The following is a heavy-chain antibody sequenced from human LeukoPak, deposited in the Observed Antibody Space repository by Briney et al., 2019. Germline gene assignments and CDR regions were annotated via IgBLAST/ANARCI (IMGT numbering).Heavy chain of an antibody. CDR3: ASGMVRGNYYYGMDV. D-gene: IGHD3-10*01. CDR2: ISAYNGNT. Sequence: ASVTVSCKASGYTFTSYGISWVRQAPGQGLEWMGWISAYNGNTNYAQKLQGRVTMTTDTSTSTAYMELRSLRSDDTAVYYCASGMVRGNYYYGMDVWGQGTTVTVSS. CDR1: GYTFTSYG. V-gene: IGHV1-18*01. J-gene: IGHJ6*02.